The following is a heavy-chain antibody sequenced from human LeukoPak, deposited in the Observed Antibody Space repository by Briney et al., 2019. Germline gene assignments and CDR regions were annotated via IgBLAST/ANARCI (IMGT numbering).Heavy chain of an antibody. D-gene: IGHD3-3*01. CDR3: VREYTIFGSGGGDN. Sequence: GASVKVSCKASGYTFTSYGISWVRQAPGQGLEWMGWISAYNGNTNYAQKLQGRVTMTTDTSTSTAYMELRSLRSDDTAVYYCVREYTIFGSGGGDNWGQGTLVTVSS. CDR1: GYTFTSYG. CDR2: ISAYNGNT. V-gene: IGHV1-18*01. J-gene: IGHJ4*02.